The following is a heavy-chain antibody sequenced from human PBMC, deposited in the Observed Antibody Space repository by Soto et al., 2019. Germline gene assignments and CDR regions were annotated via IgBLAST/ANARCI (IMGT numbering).Heavy chain of an antibody. CDR3: AREGYYYDSSGYSYYGMDV. J-gene: IGHJ6*02. CDR1: GFTFSSYW. V-gene: IGHV3-7*01. D-gene: IGHD3-22*01. CDR2: IKQDGSEK. Sequence: GGSLRLSCAASGFTFSSYWMSWVRQAPGKGLEWVANIKQDGSEKYYVDSVKGRFTISRDNAKNSLYLQMNSLRAEDTAVYYCAREGYYYDSSGYSYYGMDVWGQGTTVTVSS.